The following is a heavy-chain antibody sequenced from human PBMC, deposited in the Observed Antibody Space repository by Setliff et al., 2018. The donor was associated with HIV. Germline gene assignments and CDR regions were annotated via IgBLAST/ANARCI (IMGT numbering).Heavy chain of an antibody. J-gene: IGHJ1*01. D-gene: IGHD3-22*01. CDR2: ISQSGST. CDR3: ARGPYYYNSSGQISAEYFQH. Sequence: SETLSLTCTVYGGSFSNYYTNWIRQPPGKGLEWIGYISQSGSTYYNPSLKSRVTISVDRSKNQFSLKLSSVTAADTAVYYCARGPYYYNSSGQISAEYFQHWGQGTLVTVSS. V-gene: IGHV4-4*09. CDR1: GGSFSNYY.